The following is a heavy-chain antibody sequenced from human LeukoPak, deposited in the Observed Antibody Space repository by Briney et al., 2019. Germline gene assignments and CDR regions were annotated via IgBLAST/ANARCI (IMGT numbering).Heavy chain of an antibody. CDR3: ATTSHSSSWTYFDY. J-gene: IGHJ4*02. Sequence: PSETLSLTCTVSGGSISSYYWSWIRQPPGKGLEWIGYIYYSGSTNYNPSLKSRVTISVDTSKNQFSLKLSSVTAADTAVYYCATTSHSSSWTYFDYWGQGTLATVSS. V-gene: IGHV4-59*01. D-gene: IGHD6-13*01. CDR2: IYYSGST. CDR1: GGSISSYY.